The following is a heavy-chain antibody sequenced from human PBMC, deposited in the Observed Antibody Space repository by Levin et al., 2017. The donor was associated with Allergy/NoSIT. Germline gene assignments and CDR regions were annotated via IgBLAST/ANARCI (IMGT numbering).Heavy chain of an antibody. Sequence: SETLSLTCTVSGGSISSGDYYWSWIRQPPGKGLEWIGYIYYSGSTYYNPSLKSRVTISVDTSKNQFSLKLSSVTAADTAVYYCARGGVTAQYNWFDPWGQGTLVTVSS. D-gene: IGHD2-21*02. V-gene: IGHV4-30-4*01. CDR3: ARGGVTAQYNWFDP. CDR2: IYYSGST. CDR1: GGSISSGDYY. J-gene: IGHJ5*02.